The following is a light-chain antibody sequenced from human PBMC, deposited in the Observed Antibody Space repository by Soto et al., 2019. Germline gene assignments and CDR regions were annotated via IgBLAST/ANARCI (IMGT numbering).Light chain of an antibody. V-gene: IGLV2-23*03. Sequence: QSALPQPASVSGSPGQSLTLSCTGTSNDVGGYNLVSWYQQHPGKAPKLIIYEGNKRPSGVSDRFSGSRSGNTASLTIAVLQAEDEADYSCCSFAGGATFVFGGGTQLTVL. CDR2: EGN. CDR1: SNDVGGYNL. J-gene: IGLJ2*01. CDR3: CSFAGGATFV.